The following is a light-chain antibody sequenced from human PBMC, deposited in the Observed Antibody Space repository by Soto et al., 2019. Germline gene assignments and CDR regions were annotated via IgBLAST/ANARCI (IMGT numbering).Light chain of an antibody. CDR3: QQSSRTPYT. Sequence: DIQMTQSPSSLSASVGDRVTITCRASQSSSRYLNWYQQKPGKAPKLLIYAASSLQSWVPSRFSGSGAGTDFTLTISSLQPEDFATYYCQQSSRTPYTFGQGAKLDIK. J-gene: IGKJ2*01. CDR2: AAS. CDR1: QSSSRY. V-gene: IGKV1-39*01.